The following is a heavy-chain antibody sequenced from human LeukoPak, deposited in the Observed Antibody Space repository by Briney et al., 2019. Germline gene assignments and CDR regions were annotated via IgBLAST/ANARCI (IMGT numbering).Heavy chain of an antibody. CDR1: GYTFTSYG. J-gene: IGHJ4*02. D-gene: IGHD4-23*01. CDR3: ARAKGYGGKPLYYFDY. Sequence: ASVKVSCKASGYTFTSYGISWVRQAPGQGLEWMGWISAYNGNTNYAQKLQGRVTMTTDTSTSTAYMELRSLRSDDTAVYYCARAKGYGGKPLYYFDYWGQGTLVTVSS. CDR2: ISAYNGNT. V-gene: IGHV1-18*01.